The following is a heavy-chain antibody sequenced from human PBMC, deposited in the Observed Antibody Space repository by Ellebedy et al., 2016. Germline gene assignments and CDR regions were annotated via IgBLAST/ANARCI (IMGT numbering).Heavy chain of an antibody. CDR2: ISGYSGNT. J-gene: IGHJ6*02. CDR3: ARPIVGATGGGDYYYYGMDV. Sequence: ASVKLSCXTSGYTFTHYGITWVRQAPGQGLEWMGWISGYSGNTNYAQKVEDRVTMTIDTSTSTVYMELRSLRSDDTAEYYCARPIVGATGGGDYYYYGMDVWGQGTTVIVSS. V-gene: IGHV1-18*04. D-gene: IGHD1-26*01. CDR1: GYTFTHYG.